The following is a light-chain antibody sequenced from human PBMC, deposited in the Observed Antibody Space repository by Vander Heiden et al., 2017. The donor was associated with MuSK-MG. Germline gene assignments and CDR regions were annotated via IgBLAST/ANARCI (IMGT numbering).Light chain of an antibody. CDR2: WAS. CDR3: QQNYSTRT. V-gene: IGKV4-1*01. Sequence: DIVMTQSPDPLAVSLGERATINCKSSQSVLYSSNNKNYLAWYQQKPGQPPKLLIYWASTRESGVPDRFSGSGSGTDFTLTISSLQAEDVAVYYCQQNYSTRTFGRGTKVEIK. J-gene: IGKJ1*01. CDR1: QSVLYSSNNKNY.